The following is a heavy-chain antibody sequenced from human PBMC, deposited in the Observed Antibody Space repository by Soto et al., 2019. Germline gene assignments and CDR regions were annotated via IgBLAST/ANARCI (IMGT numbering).Heavy chain of an antibody. CDR2: IKQDGTEK. CDR1: GFTFSNYW. J-gene: IGHJ4*02. CDR3: ARGGYFDSEWDC. V-gene: IGHV3-7*01. D-gene: IGHD3-10*01. Sequence: EVQLVESGGGLVQPGGSLRLSCAASGFTFSNYWMTWVRQAPGKGLEWVANIKQDGTEKYYVDSVKGRFTISRDNAKNSLCLQMNSLRAEDTAVYYCARGGYFDSEWDCWGQGTLVTVSS.